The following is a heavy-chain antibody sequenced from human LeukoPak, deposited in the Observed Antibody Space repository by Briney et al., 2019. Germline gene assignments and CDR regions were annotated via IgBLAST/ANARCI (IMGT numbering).Heavy chain of an antibody. Sequence: PSETLSLTCSVSGYSISSGSYYWSWIRQPAGKGLEWIGRIFFSGTTNYNPSLKSRVTISMDTSKNQFSLRLSSVTAADTAVYYCARDRIRYFDWLPLDVWGKGTTVIMSS. V-gene: IGHV4-61*02. J-gene: IGHJ6*04. CDR3: ARDRIRYFDWLPLDV. CDR1: GYSISSGSYY. D-gene: IGHD3-9*01. CDR2: IFFSGTT.